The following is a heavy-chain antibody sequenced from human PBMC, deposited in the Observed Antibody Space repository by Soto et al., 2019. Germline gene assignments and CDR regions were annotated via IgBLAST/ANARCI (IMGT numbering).Heavy chain of an antibody. D-gene: IGHD3-22*01. CDR1: GYSFTSYW. CDR2: IYPGDSDT. Sequence: GESLKISCKGSGYSFTSYWIGWVRQMPGKGLEWMGIIYPGDSDTRYSPSFQGQVTISADKSISTAYLQWSSLKASDTAMYYCATGGAGTYYYDSSGWSEPFDIWGQGTMVTVSS. J-gene: IGHJ3*02. CDR3: ATGGAGTYYYDSSGWSEPFDI. V-gene: IGHV5-51*01.